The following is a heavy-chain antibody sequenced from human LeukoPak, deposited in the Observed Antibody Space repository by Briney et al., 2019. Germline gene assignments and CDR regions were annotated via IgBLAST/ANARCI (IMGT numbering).Heavy chain of an antibody. J-gene: IGHJ4*02. CDR2: ISAYNGNT. V-gene: IGHV1-18*01. CDR3: ARWLAYYFDY. CDR1: GYTFTSYG. D-gene: IGHD6-19*01. Sequence: ASVTVSCKASGYTFTSYGISWGRQAPGQGLEWMGWISAYNGNTNYAQKLQGRVTMTTDTSTSTAYMELRSLRSGDTAVYYCARWLAYYFDYWGQGTLVTVSS.